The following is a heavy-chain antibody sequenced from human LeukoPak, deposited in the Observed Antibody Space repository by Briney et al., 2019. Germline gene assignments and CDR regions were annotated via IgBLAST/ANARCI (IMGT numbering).Heavy chain of an antibody. CDR1: GYTFTNYY. V-gene: IGHV1-46*01. J-gene: IGHJ4*02. D-gene: IGHD6-19*01. CDR2: INPSGGST. CDR3: ARGGVAVATLKTIDY. Sequence: ASVKVSCKASGYTFTNYYMYWVRQAPGQGLEWMGIINPSGGSTSYAQKFQGRVTMTRDTSTTTVYMELSSLRSEYTAVYYCARGGVAVATLKTIDYWGQGTLVTVSS.